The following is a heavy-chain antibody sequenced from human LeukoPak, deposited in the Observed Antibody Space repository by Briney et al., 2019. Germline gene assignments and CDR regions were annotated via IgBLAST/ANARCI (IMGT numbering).Heavy chain of an antibody. D-gene: IGHD6-13*01. CDR1: GDSVSSNSVA. CDR2: TYYRSKWYN. CDR3: ARTEYSSSWPPWGFDP. V-gene: IGHV6-1*01. J-gene: IGHJ5*02. Sequence: LSQTLSLTCAISGDSVSSNSVAWNWIRQSPSRGLEWLGRTYYRSKWYNAFAASVKSRITINPDTSKNQFSLQLNSVTPEDTAVYYCARTEYSSSWPPWGFDPWGQGTLVTVSS.